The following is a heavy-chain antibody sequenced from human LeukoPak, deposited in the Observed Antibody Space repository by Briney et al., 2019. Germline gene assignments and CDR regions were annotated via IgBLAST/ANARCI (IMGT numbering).Heavy chain of an antibody. CDR1: GFTFSDYG. J-gene: IGHJ3*02. Sequence: GGSLRLSCAASGFTFSDYGMHWVRQAPGKGLEWVAFIRNDGSNEYYPDSVKGRFTISRDNSKNTLYLQMNSLRAEDTAVYYCARPLSSSSVFAFDIWGQGTMVTVSS. V-gene: IGHV3-30*02. CDR2: IRNDGSNE. D-gene: IGHD6-6*01. CDR3: ARPLSSSSVFAFDI.